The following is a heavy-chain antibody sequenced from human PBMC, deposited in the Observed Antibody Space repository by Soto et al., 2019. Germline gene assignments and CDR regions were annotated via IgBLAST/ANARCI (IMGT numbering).Heavy chain of an antibody. V-gene: IGHV4-34*01. J-gene: IGHJ6*02. CDR3: ARLPLRFLEWLPHPRRENGMDV. Sequence: PSETLSLTCAVYGGSFSGYYWSWIRQPPGKGLEWIGEINHSGSTNYNPSLKSRVTISVDTSKNQFSLKLSSVTAADTAVYYCARLPLRFLEWLPHPRRENGMDVWGQGTTVTVSS. CDR2: INHSGST. CDR1: GGSFSGYY. D-gene: IGHD3-3*01.